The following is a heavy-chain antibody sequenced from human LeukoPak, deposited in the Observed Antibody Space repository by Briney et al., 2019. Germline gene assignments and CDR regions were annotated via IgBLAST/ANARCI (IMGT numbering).Heavy chain of an antibody. CDR3: AKDKMYSDFWSGHDALDI. V-gene: IGHV3-23*01. Sequence: PGGSLRLSCTASGFTFSSYAMSWVRQAPGKGLEWVSVISGSGNNTYYADSVKGRFTISRDNSKTTLYLQMNSLRAEDTAVYYCAKDKMYSDFWSGHDALDIWGQGTMVTVSS. D-gene: IGHD3-3*01. CDR2: ISGSGNNT. CDR1: GFTFSSYA. J-gene: IGHJ3*02.